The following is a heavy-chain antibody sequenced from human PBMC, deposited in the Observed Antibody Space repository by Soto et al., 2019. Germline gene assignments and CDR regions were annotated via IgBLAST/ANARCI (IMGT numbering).Heavy chain of an antibody. J-gene: IGHJ4*02. Sequence: GASVKVSCKASGYTFTGYYMHGVRQAPGQGLEWMGWINPNSGGTNYAQKFQGWVTMTRDTSISTAYMGLSRLRSDDTAVYYCASWGPYDSSGYYWGDDYWGQGTLVTVSS. D-gene: IGHD3-22*01. CDR2: INPNSGGT. CDR3: ASWGPYDSSGYYWGDDY. V-gene: IGHV1-2*04. CDR1: GYTFTGYY.